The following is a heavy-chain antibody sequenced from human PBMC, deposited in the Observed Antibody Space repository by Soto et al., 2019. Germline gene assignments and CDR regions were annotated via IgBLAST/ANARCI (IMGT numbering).Heavy chain of an antibody. CDR3: ARVYGYYYHYMDV. V-gene: IGHV1-8*01. J-gene: IGHJ6*03. Sequence: QAYLEQSGAEVKKPGASVKVSCKASGYSLTDYAITWVRQASGQGLEYVGWISPDSGNTDYAHKFQGRVTMTNNTSINTAYMEVSSLRSDDTAVYYCARVYGYYYHYMDVWGKGTTVTVSS. D-gene: IGHD2-8*01. CDR2: ISPDSGNT. CDR1: GYSLTDYA.